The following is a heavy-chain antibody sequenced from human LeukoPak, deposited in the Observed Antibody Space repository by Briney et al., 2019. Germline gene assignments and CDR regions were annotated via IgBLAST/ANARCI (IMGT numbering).Heavy chain of an antibody. D-gene: IGHD3-22*01. V-gene: IGHV3-48*03. CDR3: ARVGSSGLYFDD. CDR1: GFKFSNYD. J-gene: IGHJ4*02. Sequence: GGSLRLSCAASGFKFSNYDMSWVRQAPGKGLEWVSYISSSGSTKYHADSVKGRFTISRDNAKNSLYLQMNSLRAEDTAVYYCARVGSSGLYFDDWGQGTLVTVSS. CDR2: ISSSGSTK.